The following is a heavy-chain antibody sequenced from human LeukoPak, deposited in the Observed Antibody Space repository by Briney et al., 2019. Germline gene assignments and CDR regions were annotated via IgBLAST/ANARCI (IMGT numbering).Heavy chain of an antibody. CDR2: IYTSGST. V-gene: IGHV4-4*07. CDR3: ARESVFGDYYGSGSPFFFDY. J-gene: IGHJ4*02. Sequence: TPSESLSLTCPVSGRSISSYYWGWVRLPAGKGLGWIGCIYTSGSTNYNPSFKSRFTMSVDTSKNQFSLKLSSVTAADTAVYYCARESVFGDYYGSGSPFFFDYWGQGTLVTVSS. CDR1: GRSISSYY. D-gene: IGHD3-10*01.